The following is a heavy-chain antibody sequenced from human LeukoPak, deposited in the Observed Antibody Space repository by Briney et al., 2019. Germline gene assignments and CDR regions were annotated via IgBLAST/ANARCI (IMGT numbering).Heavy chain of an antibody. V-gene: IGHV1-2*02. CDR3: ARGDTIAAKYYFDY. CDR1: GYTFTGYY. CDR2: INPNSGGT. D-gene: IGHD6-13*01. J-gene: IGHJ4*02. Sequence: ASVKVSCTASGYTFTGYYMHWVRQAPGQGLEWMGWINPNSGGTNYAQKFQGRVTMTRDTSISTAYMELSRLRSDDTAVYYCARGDTIAAKYYFDYWGQGTLVTVSS.